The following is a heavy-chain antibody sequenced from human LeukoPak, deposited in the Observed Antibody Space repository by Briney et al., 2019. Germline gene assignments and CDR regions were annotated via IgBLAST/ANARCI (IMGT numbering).Heavy chain of an antibody. V-gene: IGHV4-39*07. CDR3: ARGLGPGNWFDP. J-gene: IGHJ5*02. Sequence: PSETLSLTCTVSGGSISSSSFCWGWIRQPPGKGLEWIGSIYSSGSTYCNPSLRTRVTISVDTSKNQFSLKLSSVTAADTAMFYCARGLGPGNWFDPWGQGTLVTVSS. CDR1: GGSISSSSFC. CDR2: IYSSGST.